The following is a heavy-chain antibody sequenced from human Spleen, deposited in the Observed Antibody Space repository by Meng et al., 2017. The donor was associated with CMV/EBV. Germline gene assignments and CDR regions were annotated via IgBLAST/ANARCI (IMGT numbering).Heavy chain of an antibody. CDR1: GDSFTTYW. Sequence: NVSCKDSGDSFTTYWIGWVRQMPGKGLEWMGVIFPSDSDTTYNPSFRGQVTISADKSISTTYLQWSSLKASDTAMYYCAKRKSDAFDIWDQGTMVTVSS. CDR3: AKRKSDAFDI. J-gene: IGHJ3*02. CDR2: IFPSDSDT. V-gene: IGHV5-51*01.